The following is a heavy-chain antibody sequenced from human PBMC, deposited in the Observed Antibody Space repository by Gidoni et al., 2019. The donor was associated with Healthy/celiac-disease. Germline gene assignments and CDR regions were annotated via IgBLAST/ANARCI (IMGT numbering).Heavy chain of an antibody. CDR1: GGSISSYY. D-gene: IGHD6-19*01. J-gene: IGHJ3*02. CDR2: IYYNGST. CDR3: ARDRSGWYSSAFDI. V-gene: IGHV4-59*01. Sequence: QVQLQESGPGLVKPSETLSLTCTVAGGSISSYYWSWIRQPPGKGLEWIGYIYYNGSTNYNPSLKSRVTISVDTSKNQFSLKLSSVTAADTAVYYCARDRSGWYSSAFDIWGQGTMVTVSS.